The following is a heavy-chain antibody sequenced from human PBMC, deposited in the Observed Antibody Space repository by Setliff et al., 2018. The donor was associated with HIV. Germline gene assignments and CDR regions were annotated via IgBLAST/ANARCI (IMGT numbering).Heavy chain of an antibody. CDR3: ASQPAYSTDWYPPGYFDH. CDR1: GGSFTGYY. J-gene: IGHJ4*02. V-gene: IGHV4-34*01. Sequence: SETLSLTCAVSGGSFTGYYWSWIRQTPGKGLEWIAEINHSGNTNYNPSLKSRVTISVDTSRNQFSLKLSSVTAADTAVYYCASQPAYSTDWYPPGYFDHWGQGTLVTVSS. CDR2: INHSGNT. D-gene: IGHD6-19*01.